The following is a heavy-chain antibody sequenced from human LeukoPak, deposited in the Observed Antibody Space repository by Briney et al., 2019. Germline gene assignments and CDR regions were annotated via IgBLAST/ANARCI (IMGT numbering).Heavy chain of an antibody. V-gene: IGHV4-34*01. CDR2: INHSGST. Sequence: SETLSLTCAVYGGSFSGYYWSWIRQPPGKGLEWIGEINHSGSTNYNPSLKSRVTISVDMSRNQFSLKLRSVTAADTAVYYCARGARTADFDYWGQGTLVTVS. D-gene: IGHD1-1*01. CDR3: ARGARTADFDY. J-gene: IGHJ4*02. CDR1: GGSFSGYY.